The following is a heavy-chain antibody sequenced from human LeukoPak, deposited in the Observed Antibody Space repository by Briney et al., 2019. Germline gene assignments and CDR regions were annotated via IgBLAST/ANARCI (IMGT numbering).Heavy chain of an antibody. J-gene: IGHJ5*02. D-gene: IGHD6-13*01. CDR3: ARDAGIAAAGTGRGWFDP. CDR2: TYYRSKWYN. CDR1: GDSLSSNIAA. Sequence: SQTLSLTCALSGDSLSSNIAAWNCIRHSPSRGLEWQGRTYYRSKWYNDYAVSVKSRITINPDTSKNRFSLQLNSVTPEDTAVYYCARDAGIAAAGTGRGWFDPWGQGTLVTVSS. V-gene: IGHV6-1*01.